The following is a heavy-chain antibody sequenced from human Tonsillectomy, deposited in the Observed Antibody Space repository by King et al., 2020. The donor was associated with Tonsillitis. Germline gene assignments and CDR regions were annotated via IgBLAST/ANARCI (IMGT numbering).Heavy chain of an antibody. CDR1: GLTLSAYW. CDR3: VRGYYDGSAYFDAFDV. Sequence: VQLVESGGGLVQPGGSLRLSCAASGLTLSAYWMHWVRHRPGKGLVWVSRINSDGTSINDADSVKGRFTISKDNAKNTLYLQMNSLRAEDTAVYYCVRGYYDGSAYFDAFDVWGQGTKVTVSS. CDR2: INSDGTSI. D-gene: IGHD3-22*01. J-gene: IGHJ3*01. V-gene: IGHV3-74*01.